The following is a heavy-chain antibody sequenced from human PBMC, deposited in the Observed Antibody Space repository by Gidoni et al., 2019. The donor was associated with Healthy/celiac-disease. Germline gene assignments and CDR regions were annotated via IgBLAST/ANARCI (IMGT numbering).Heavy chain of an antibody. Sequence: EVQLLESGGGLVQPGRSLRLSCAASGCTFDDYAMHWVRQAPGKGLEWVSGISWNSGSLGYADSVKGRFTISRDNAKNSLYLQMNSLRAEDTALYYCAKAPNRAYYYYGMDVWGQGTTVTVSS. V-gene: IGHV3-9*01. J-gene: IGHJ6*02. CDR1: GCTFDDYA. CDR3: AKAPNRAYYYYGMDV. CDR2: ISWNSGSL.